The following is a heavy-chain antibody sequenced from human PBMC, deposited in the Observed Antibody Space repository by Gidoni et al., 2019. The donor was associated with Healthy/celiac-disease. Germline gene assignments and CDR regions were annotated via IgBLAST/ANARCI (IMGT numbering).Heavy chain of an antibody. Sequence: EVQLLESGGGLLQHGGSLILSCAASGFTFSRYAMSWFRQAPGKGLEWVSAISGSGGSTYYADSVKGRFTISRDNSKNTLYLQMNSLRAEDTAVYYCAKTAGYSSGWYGGGDYWGQGTLVTVSS. D-gene: IGHD6-19*01. J-gene: IGHJ4*02. CDR1: GFTFSRYA. CDR2: ISGSGGST. CDR3: AKTAGYSSGWYGGGDY. V-gene: IGHV3-23*01.